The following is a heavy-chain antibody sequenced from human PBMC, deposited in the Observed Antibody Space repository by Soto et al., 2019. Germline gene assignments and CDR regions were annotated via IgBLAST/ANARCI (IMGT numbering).Heavy chain of an antibody. CDR3: AREKSCAYLDAFDI. Sequence: QVQLVQSGAEVKKPGSSVKVSCKASGGTFSSYTISWVRQAPGQGLEWMGSIIPILGIANFAQKFQGRVTITEDKSTSTVYMELSSLRSEDTAVYYCAREKSCAYLDAFDIWGQGTMVTVSS. CDR1: GGTFSSYT. D-gene: IGHD3-10*01. J-gene: IGHJ3*02. V-gene: IGHV1-69*08. CDR2: IIPILGIA.